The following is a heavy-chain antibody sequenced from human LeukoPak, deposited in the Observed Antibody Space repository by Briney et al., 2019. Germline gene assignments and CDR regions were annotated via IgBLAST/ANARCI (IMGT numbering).Heavy chain of an antibody. J-gene: IGHJ5*02. CDR1: GGSISTSY. CDR2: ILYSGST. V-gene: IGHV4-59*12. CDR3: ARNPWFDP. Sequence: PSETLSLTCTVSGGSISTSYWNWVRQPPGKGLEWIGYILYSGSTNYNPSLKSRVTISVDTSKNQFSLKLSSVTAADTAVYYCARNPWFDPWGQGTLVTVSS.